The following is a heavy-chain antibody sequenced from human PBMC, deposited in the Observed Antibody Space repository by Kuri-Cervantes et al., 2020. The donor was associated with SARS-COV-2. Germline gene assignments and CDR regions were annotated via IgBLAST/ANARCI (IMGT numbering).Heavy chain of an antibody. D-gene: IGHD1-1*01. CDR2: IIPIFGTA. CDR3: ASGGQLPYYYYYYYMDD. J-gene: IGHJ6*03. CDR1: GGTFSSYA. Sequence: SVKVSCKASGGTFSSYAISWVRQAPGQGLEWMGGIIPIFGTANYAQKFQGRVTITTDESTSTAYMELSSLRSEDTAVYYCASGGQLPYYYYYYYMDDWGKGTTVTVSS. V-gene: IGHV1-69*05.